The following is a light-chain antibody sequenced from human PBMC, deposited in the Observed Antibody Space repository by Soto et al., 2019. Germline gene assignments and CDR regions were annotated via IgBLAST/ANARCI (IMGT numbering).Light chain of an antibody. Sequence: EIVMTQSPATLSVSPGEGATLSCRASQSVSTNLAWYQQKPGQAPRLLIYDTFTRATGVPARFSGSGSGTEFTLTISSLQSEDFAVYFCQQYNNWPPLTFGGGTKVDIK. V-gene: IGKV3-15*01. CDR3: QQYNNWPPLT. CDR1: QSVSTN. CDR2: DTF. J-gene: IGKJ4*01.